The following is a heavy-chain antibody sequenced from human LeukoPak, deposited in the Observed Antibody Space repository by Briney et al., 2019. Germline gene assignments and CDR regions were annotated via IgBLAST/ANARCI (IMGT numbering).Heavy chain of an antibody. V-gene: IGHV4-39*07. CDR2: IDYSGSA. CDR1: GGSIFSSSYY. D-gene: IGHD3-10*01. CDR3: ARGKPAAGYSSGSYPDY. J-gene: IGHJ4*02. Sequence: NPSETLSLTCTVSGGSIFSSSYYWGWIRQPPGKRLEWIVSIDYSGSADYNPSLKSRVTISVDTSKNQFSLKLNSVTAADTAMYYCARGKPAAGYSSGSYPDYWGRGTLVTVSS.